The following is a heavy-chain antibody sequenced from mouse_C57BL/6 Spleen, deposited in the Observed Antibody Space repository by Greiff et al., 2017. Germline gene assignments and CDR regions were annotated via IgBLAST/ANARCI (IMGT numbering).Heavy chain of an antibody. CDR3: ARDRGNWDY. V-gene: IGHV5-4*01. J-gene: IGHJ2*01. D-gene: IGHD2-1*01. CDR2: ISDGGSYT. Sequence: EVKLVESGGGLVKPGGSLKLSCAASGFTFSSYAMSWVRQTPEKRLEWVATISDGGSYTYYPDNVKGRFTISRDNAKNNLYLQLSHLKSEDTAMYYCARDRGNWDYWSQGTTLTVSS. CDR1: GFTFSSYA.